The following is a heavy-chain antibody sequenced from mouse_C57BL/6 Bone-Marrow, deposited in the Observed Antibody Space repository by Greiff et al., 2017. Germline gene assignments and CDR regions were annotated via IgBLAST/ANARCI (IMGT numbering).Heavy chain of an antibody. CDR1: GYTFTDYY. J-gene: IGHJ2*01. D-gene: IGHD3-2*02. CDR2: IGPGSGST. V-gene: IGHV1-77*01. CDR3: ATELRPHYFDY. Sequence: VMLVESGAELVKPGASVKISCKASGYTFTDYYINWVKQRPGQGLEWIGKIGPGSGSTYYNEKFKGKATLTADKSSSTAYLQLSSLTSEDSAVYFCATELRPHYFDYWGQGTTLTVSS.